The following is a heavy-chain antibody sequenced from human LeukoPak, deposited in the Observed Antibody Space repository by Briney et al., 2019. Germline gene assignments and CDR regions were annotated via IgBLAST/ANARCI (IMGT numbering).Heavy chain of an antibody. CDR3: AKSLGNEGVIDY. V-gene: IGHV3-23*01. D-gene: IGHD3-10*01. J-gene: IGHJ4*02. CDR1: GFIFRNHA. CDR2: VSASVGST. Sequence: GGSLRLSCAASGFIFRNHAMNWVRQAPGQGLEWVSGVSASVGSTFNTDSVKGRFSISRDNSKNTLYLEMNSLRPEDTALYYCAKSLGNEGVIDYWGQGTLLTVS.